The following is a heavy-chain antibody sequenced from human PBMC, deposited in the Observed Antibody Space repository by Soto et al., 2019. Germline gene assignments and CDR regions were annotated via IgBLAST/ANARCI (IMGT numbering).Heavy chain of an antibody. Sequence: GGSLRLSCAASGFTFSNYGMHWVRQTPGKGLEWVAVIWYDGSKTQYADSVKGRFTMSRDNSKNTLYLQMNSLRAEDTAVYYSPRDAQGYYFDSSGYYPFFDYWGPGTLVTVSS. CDR1: GFTFSNYG. D-gene: IGHD3-22*01. CDR3: PRDAQGYYFDSSGYYPFFDY. V-gene: IGHV3-33*01. CDR2: IWYDGSKT. J-gene: IGHJ4*02.